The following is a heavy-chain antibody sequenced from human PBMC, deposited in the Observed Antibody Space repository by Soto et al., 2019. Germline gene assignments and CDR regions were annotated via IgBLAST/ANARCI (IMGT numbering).Heavy chain of an antibody. V-gene: IGHV3-21*01. CDR1: GFTFSSYS. CDR2: ISSSSSYI. Sequence: GGSLSLSCAASGFTFSSYSMNWVHQAPGKGLEWVSSISSSSSYIYYADSVKGRFTISRDNAKNSLYLQMNSLRAEDTAVYYCARDMRGGGSSSSPPFDYWGQGTLVTVSS. D-gene: IGHD6-6*01. J-gene: IGHJ4*02. CDR3: ARDMRGGGSSSSPPFDY.